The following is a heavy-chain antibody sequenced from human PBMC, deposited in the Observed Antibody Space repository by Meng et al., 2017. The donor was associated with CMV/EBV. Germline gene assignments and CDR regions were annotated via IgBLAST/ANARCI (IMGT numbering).Heavy chain of an antibody. CDR3: AKHLRYCSSTSCRKRDYYYYYGMDV. D-gene: IGHD2-2*01. Sequence: GGSLRLSCAASGFTFSSYAMSWVRQAPGKGLEWVSAISGSGGSTCYADSVKGRFTISRDNSKNTLYLQMNSLRAEDTAVYYCAKHLRYCSSTSCRKRDYYYYYGMDVWGQGTTVTVSS. V-gene: IGHV3-23*01. J-gene: IGHJ6*02. CDR2: ISGSGGST. CDR1: GFTFSSYA.